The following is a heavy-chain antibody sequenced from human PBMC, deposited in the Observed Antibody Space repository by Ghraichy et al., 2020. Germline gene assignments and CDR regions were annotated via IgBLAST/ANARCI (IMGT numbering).Heavy chain of an antibody. CDR1: GGSFSGYY. Sequence: SETLSLTCAVYGGSFSGYYWSWIRQPPGKGLEWIGEINHSGSTNYNPSLKSRVTISVDTSKNQFSLKLSSVTAADTAVYYCARGYNTFDYWGQGTLVTVSS. CDR3: ARGYNTFDY. J-gene: IGHJ4*02. D-gene: IGHD1-14*01. V-gene: IGHV4-34*01. CDR2: INHSGST.